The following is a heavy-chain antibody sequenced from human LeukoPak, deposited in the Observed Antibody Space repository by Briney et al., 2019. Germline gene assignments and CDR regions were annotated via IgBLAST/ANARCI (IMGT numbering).Heavy chain of an antibody. CDR1: GFTFSTYW. CDR2: INQDASEI. V-gene: IGHV3-7*01. Sequence: GGSLRLSCAASGFTFSTYWMNWYRQAPGKGLEWVGNINQDASEINYVDSVRGRFTISRDNAKNSLHLQMNSLRAEDTAVYYCAIHRDNSDWQKRFDSWGQGTLVTVSS. D-gene: IGHD2-21*02. CDR3: AIHRDNSDWQKRFDS. J-gene: IGHJ4*02.